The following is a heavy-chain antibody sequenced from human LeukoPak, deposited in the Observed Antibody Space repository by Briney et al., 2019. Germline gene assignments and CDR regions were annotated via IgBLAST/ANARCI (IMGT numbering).Heavy chain of an antibody. J-gene: IGHJ1*01. CDR1: GFTFSSYS. Sequence: GGSLRLSCAASGFTFSSYSMNWVRQAPGKGLEWVSSISSSSSYLYYADSVKGRFTISRDNAKNSLYLQMNSLRAEDTAVYYCARDHGGYSYGWDQEEYFQHWGQGTLVTVSS. CDR2: ISSSSSYL. D-gene: IGHD5-18*01. CDR3: ARDHGGYSYGWDQEEYFQH. V-gene: IGHV3-21*01.